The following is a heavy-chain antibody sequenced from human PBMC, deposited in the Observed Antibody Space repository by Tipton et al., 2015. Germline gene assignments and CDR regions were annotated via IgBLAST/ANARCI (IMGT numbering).Heavy chain of an antibody. V-gene: IGHV4-38-2*02. J-gene: IGHJ4*02. Sequence: TLSLTCAVSGYSISSGYHWGWIRQPPGKGLEWIASIYHSGRTHYNPSLKSRVTISVDTSKNEVSLMLNSVTATDTAVYYCARELRGNSDSGSGDYWGQGTLVTVSS. CDR3: ARELRGNSDSGSGDY. CDR1: GYSISSGYH. D-gene: IGHD3-10*01. CDR2: IYHSGRT.